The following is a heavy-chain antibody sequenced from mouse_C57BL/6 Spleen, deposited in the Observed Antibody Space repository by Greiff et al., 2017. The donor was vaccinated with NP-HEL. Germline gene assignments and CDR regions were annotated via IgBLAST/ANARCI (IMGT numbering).Heavy chain of an antibody. CDR1: GYTFTSYG. V-gene: IGHV1-81*01. CDR2: IYPRSGNT. Sequence: VQLQQSGAELARPGASVKLSCKASGYTFTSYGISWVKQRPGQGLEWIGEIYPRSGNTYYNEKFKGKATLTADKSSSTAYMELRSLTSEDSAVYFCARWEIYDGYLFDYWGQGTTLTVSS. D-gene: IGHD2-3*01. CDR3: ARWEIYDGYLFDY. J-gene: IGHJ2*01.